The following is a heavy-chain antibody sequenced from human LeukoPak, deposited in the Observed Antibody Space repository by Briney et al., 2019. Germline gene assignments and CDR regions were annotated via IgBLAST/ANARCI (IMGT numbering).Heavy chain of an antibody. CDR3: ARTPTPYDFWSGYYLPHFDY. Sequence: GGSLRLSCAACGFTFSSYDMHGVRQATGKGLEWVSAIGTAGDTYYPGSVKGRFTISRENAKNSLYLQINSLRAGDTAVYYCARTPTPYDFWSGYYLPHFDYWGQGTLVTVSS. CDR2: IGTAGDT. J-gene: IGHJ4*02. CDR1: GFTFSSYD. V-gene: IGHV3-13*01. D-gene: IGHD3-3*01.